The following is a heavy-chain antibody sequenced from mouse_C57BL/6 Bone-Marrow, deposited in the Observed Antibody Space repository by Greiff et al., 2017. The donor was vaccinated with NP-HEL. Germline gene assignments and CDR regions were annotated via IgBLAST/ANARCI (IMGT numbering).Heavy chain of an antibody. CDR1: GYTFTSYW. J-gene: IGHJ4*01. Sequence: VQLQQPGAELVKPGASVKLSCKASGYTFTSYWMHWVKQRPGQGLEWIGMIHPNSGSTNYNEKFKSKATLTVDKSSSTAYLQISSLTSEDSAVYYCARGRKGAMDYWGQGTSVTVSS. V-gene: IGHV1-64*01. CDR2: IHPNSGST. CDR3: ARGRKGAMDY.